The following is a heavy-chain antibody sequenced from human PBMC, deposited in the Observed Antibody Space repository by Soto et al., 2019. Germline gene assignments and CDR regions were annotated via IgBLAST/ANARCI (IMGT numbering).Heavy chain of an antibody. Sequence: WIRQAPGQRLEWMGWINAGNGNTKYSQKFQGRVTITRDTSASTAYMELSSLRSEDTAVYYCAVAAGYFDYWGQGTLVTVSS. V-gene: IGHV1-3*01. CDR3: AVAAGYFDY. J-gene: IGHJ4*02. CDR2: INAGNGNT.